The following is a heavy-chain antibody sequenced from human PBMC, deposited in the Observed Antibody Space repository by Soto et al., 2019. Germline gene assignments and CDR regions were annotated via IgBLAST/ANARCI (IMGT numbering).Heavy chain of an antibody. CDR1: GYTFTSYG. CDR3: TRDLAVGLVDY. CDR2: ISAYNGNT. Sequence: QVQLVQSGAEVKKPGASVKVSCKASGYTFTSYGISWVRQAPGQGLEWMGWISAYNGNTKYVQKLQGRVTMTTDTSTSTDYMEVRSLRSDDTAVYYCTRDLAVGLVDYWGQGTLVTVSS. V-gene: IGHV1-18*01. J-gene: IGHJ4*02. D-gene: IGHD6-19*01.